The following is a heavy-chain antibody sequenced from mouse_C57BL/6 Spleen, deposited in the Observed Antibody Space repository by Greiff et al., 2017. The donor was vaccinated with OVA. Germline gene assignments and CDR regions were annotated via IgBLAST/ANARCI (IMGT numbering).Heavy chain of an antibody. CDR1: GYTFTSYW. D-gene: IGHD2-3*01. J-gene: IGHJ1*03. V-gene: IGHV1-55*01. CDR2: IYPGSGST. Sequence: VQLQQPGAELVKPGASVKMSCKASGYTFTSYWITWVKQRPGQGLEWIGDIYPGSGSTNYNEKFKSKATLTVDTSSSTAYMQLSSLTSEDSAVYYCASYDGYYWYFDVWGTGTTGTGSS. CDR3: ASYDGYYWYFDV.